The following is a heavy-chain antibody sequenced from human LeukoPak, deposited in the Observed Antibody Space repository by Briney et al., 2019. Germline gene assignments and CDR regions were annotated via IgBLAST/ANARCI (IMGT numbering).Heavy chain of an antibody. Sequence: PGGSLRLSCAASGFTVSSNYMSWVRQAPGKGLEWVAVIWYDGSNKYYADSVKGRFTISRDNSKNTLYLQMNSLRAEDTAVYYCARDVSCSSTSCYGYGMDVWGQGTTVTVSS. CDR3: ARDVSCSSTSCYGYGMDV. CDR2: IWYDGSNK. V-gene: IGHV3-33*08. D-gene: IGHD2-2*01. J-gene: IGHJ6*02. CDR1: GFTVSSNY.